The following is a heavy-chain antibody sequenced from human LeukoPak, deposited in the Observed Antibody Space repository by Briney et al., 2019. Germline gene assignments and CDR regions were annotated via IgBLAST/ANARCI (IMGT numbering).Heavy chain of an antibody. J-gene: IGHJ4*02. CDR1: GFTFSSYA. V-gene: IGHV3-23*01. Sequence: PGGSLRLSCAASGFTFSSYAMSWVRQAPGKGLEWVSAISGSGGSTYYADSVKGRFTISRDNSKNTLYLQMNSLRAEDTAVYYCAKDHLYCRGGSCYGDSWGQGTLITVSS. CDR3: AKDHLYCRGGSCYGDS. CDR2: ISGSGGST. D-gene: IGHD2-15*01.